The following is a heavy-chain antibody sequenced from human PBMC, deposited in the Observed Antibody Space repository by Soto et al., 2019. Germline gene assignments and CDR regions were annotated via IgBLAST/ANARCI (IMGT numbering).Heavy chain of an antibody. Sequence: QVILAQYGAEVKKPGSSVKVSCKVSGGSFSSFSINWVRQAPGQRFEWMGGIIPILGTANFTQKFQDRVTFTADESTATAYMTLSSLTSEDTAFYYCTSFDSNGYYPQNHYWGPGTQVTVSS. D-gene: IGHD3-22*01. CDR3: TSFDSNGYYPQNHY. V-gene: IGHV1-69*01. CDR1: GGSFSSFS. J-gene: IGHJ4*02. CDR2: IIPILGTA.